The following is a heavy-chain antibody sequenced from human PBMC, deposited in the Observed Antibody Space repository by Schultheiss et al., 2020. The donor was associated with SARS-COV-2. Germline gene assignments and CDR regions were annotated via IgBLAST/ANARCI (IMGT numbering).Heavy chain of an antibody. J-gene: IGHJ6*03. CDR2: ISSSSSTI. CDR3: ARDGTQLWSYYYYYMDV. CDR1: GFTFSSYS. D-gene: IGHD5-18*01. Sequence: GGSLRLSCAASGFTFSSYSMNWVRQAPGKRLEWVSYISSSSSTIYYADSVKGRFTISRDNAKNSLYLQMNSLRAEDTAVYYCARDGTQLWSYYYYYMDVWGKGTTVTVSS. V-gene: IGHV3-48*04.